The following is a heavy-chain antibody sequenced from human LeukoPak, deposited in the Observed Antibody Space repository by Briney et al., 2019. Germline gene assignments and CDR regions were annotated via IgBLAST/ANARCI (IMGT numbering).Heavy chain of an antibody. Sequence: GGSLRLSCAASGFTLKTYSMNWVRQAPGKGLEWVSGISGSGDSTYYADSVKGRFTISRDNSKNTLYLQMNSLRAEDTAVYYCARRSGIAVAGAFDYWGQGTLVTVSS. D-gene: IGHD6-19*01. J-gene: IGHJ4*02. V-gene: IGHV3-23*01. CDR2: ISGSGDST. CDR3: ARRSGIAVAGAFDY. CDR1: GFTLKTYS.